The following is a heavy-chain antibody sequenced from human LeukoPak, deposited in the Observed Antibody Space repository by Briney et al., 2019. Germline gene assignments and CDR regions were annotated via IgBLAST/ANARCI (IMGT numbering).Heavy chain of an antibody. CDR1: GGTFSSYA. J-gene: IGHJ4*02. CDR3: AREFRDDYGDPLFDY. Sequence: SVRVSCKASGGTFSSYAISWVRQAPGQGLEWMGGIIPIFGTANYAQKFRGRVTITADESTSTAYMELSSLRSEDTAVYYCAREFRDDYGDPLFDYWGQGTLVTVSS. CDR2: IIPIFGTA. D-gene: IGHD4-17*01. V-gene: IGHV1-69*13.